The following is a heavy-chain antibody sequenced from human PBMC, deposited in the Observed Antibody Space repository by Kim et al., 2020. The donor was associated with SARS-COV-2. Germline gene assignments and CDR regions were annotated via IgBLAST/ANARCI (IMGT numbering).Heavy chain of an antibody. CDR1: GGSISSSSYY. CDR3: ARVAGSGWYDHVGFDY. V-gene: IGHV4-39*07. Sequence: SETLSLTCTVSGGSISSSSYYWGWIRQPPGKGLEWIGSIYYSGSTYYNPSLKSRVTISVDTSKNQFSLKLSSVTAADTAVYYCARVAGSGWYDHVGFDY. CDR2: IYYSGST. D-gene: IGHD6-19*01. J-gene: IGHJ4*01.